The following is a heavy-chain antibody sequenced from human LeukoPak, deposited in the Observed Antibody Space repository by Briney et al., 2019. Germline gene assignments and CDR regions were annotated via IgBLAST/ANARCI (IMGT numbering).Heavy chain of an antibody. D-gene: IGHD3-22*01. V-gene: IGHV1-18*01. CDR3: ARDRDSSGYFGLNYFDY. CDR1: GYTFTSYG. Sequence: ASVKVSCKASGYTFTSYGISWVRQAPRQGLEWMGWISAYNGNTNYAQKLQGRVTMTTDTSTSTAYMELRSLRSDDTAVYYCARDRDSSGYFGLNYFDYWGQGTLVTVSS. J-gene: IGHJ4*02. CDR2: ISAYNGNT.